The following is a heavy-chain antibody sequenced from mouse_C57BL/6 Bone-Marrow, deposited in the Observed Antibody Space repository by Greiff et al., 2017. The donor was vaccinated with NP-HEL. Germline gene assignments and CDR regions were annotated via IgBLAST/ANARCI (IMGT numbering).Heavy chain of an antibody. CDR1: GYTFTDYY. CDR2: INPYNGGT. J-gene: IGHJ3*01. CDR3: ARRDGSSFSWFAY. Sequence: VQLQQSGPVLVKPGASVKMSCKASGYTFTDYYMNWVKQSHGKSLEWIGVINPYNGGTSYNQKFKGKATLTVDKSSSTAYMELNSLTSEDSAVYYCARRDGSSFSWFAYWGHGTLVTVSA. D-gene: IGHD1-1*01. V-gene: IGHV1-19*01.